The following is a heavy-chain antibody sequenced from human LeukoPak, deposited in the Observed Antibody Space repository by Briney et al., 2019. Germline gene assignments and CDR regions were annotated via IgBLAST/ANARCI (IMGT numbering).Heavy chain of an antibody. CDR1: GFIFSSYA. D-gene: IGHD6-19*01. V-gene: IGHV3-48*01. CDR3: ARDNLSSGRILFDI. J-gene: IGHJ3*02. Sequence: GGSLRLSCAGSGFIFSSYAMSWVRQAPGKGLEWVSYISSSSSTIYYADSVKGRFTISRDNAKNSLYLQMNSLRAEDTAVYYCARDNLSSGRILFDIWGQGTMVTVSS. CDR2: ISSSSSTI.